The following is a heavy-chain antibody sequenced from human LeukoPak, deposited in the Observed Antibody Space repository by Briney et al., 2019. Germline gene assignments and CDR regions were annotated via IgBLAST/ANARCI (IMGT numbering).Heavy chain of an antibody. V-gene: IGHV4-30-4*08. CDR3: ARARIVVVPAALIDAFDI. Sequence: SETLSLTCTVSGGSISSGDYYWSWIRQPPGKGLEWIGYIYYSGSTYYNPSLKSRVTISVDTSKNQFSLKLSSVTAADTAVYYCARARIVVVPAALIDAFDIWGQGTMVTVSS. D-gene: IGHD2-2*01. J-gene: IGHJ3*02. CDR2: IYYSGST. CDR1: GGSISSGDYY.